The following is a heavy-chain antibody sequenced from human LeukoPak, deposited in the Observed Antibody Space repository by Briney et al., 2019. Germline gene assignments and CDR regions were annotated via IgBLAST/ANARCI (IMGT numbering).Heavy chain of an antibody. CDR1: GFTFSSYG. V-gene: IGHV3-30*18. CDR2: ISYDGSNK. CDR3: AKASVPAARGALDY. D-gene: IGHD2-2*01. Sequence: PGRSLRLSCAASGFTFSSYGMHWVRQAPGKGLEWVAVISYDGSNKYYADSVKGRFTISRDNSKNTLYLQMNSLRAEDTAVYYCAKASVPAARGALDYWGQGTLVTVSS. J-gene: IGHJ4*02.